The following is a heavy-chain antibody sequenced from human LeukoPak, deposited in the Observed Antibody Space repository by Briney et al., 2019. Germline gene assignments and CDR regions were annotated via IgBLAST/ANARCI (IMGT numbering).Heavy chain of an antibody. J-gene: IGHJ4*02. CDR3: ARDSTPHFLGYYFDY. Sequence: GGSLRLSCAASGFTFSSYGMSWVRQAPGKGLEWVSAISGSGGSTYYADSVKGRFTISRDNSKNTLYLQMGSLRAEDMAVYYCARDSTPHFLGYYFDYWGQGTLVTVSS. CDR1: GFTFSSYG. CDR2: ISGSGGST. V-gene: IGHV3-23*01.